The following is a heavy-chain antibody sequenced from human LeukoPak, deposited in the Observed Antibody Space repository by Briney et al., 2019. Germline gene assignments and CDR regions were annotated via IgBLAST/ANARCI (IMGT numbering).Heavy chain of an antibody. CDR3: ARNRYFDL. V-gene: IGHV3-9*01. J-gene: IGHJ2*01. CDR2: ISWNSGSI. Sequence: PGGSLRLSCAASGFTFDDYAMHWVRQAPGKGLEWVSGISWNSGSIGYADSVKGRFTISRDNAKNSLYLQMNSLRAEDTAVYYCARNRYFDLWGRGTLVTVSS. CDR1: GFTFDDYA.